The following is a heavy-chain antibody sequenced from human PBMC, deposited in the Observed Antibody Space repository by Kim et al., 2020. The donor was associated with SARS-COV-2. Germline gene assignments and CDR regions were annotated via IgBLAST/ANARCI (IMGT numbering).Heavy chain of an antibody. CDR3: ARRAAGTYYVDY. Sequence: SETLSLTCTVSGGSISSYYWSWIRQPAGNGLEWIGHIYTSGSTKYNRSLKSRVTMSVDTSKNQFSLKLSSVTAADTAVYYCARRAAGTYYVDYWVQGTL. J-gene: IGHJ4*02. CDR1: GGSISSYY. D-gene: IGHD6-13*01. V-gene: IGHV4-4*07. CDR2: IYTSGST.